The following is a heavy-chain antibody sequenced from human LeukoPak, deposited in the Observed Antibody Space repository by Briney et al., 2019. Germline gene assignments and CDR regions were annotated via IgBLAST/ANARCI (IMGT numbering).Heavy chain of an antibody. Sequence: PGGSLRLSCAASGFTFSSYSMNWVRQAPGKGLEWVSSISSSSSYIYYADSVKGRFTISRDNAKNSLYLQMNSLRAEDTAVYYCARRGLYDVRLNDAFDIWGQGTMVTVSS. CDR3: ARRGLYDVRLNDAFDI. J-gene: IGHJ3*02. D-gene: IGHD2-8*01. CDR1: GFTFSSYS. CDR2: ISSSSSYI. V-gene: IGHV3-21*04.